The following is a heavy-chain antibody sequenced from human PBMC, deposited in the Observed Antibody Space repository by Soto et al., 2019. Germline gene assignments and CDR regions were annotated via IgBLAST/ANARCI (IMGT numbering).Heavy chain of an antibody. CDR2: IYSGGST. V-gene: IGHV3-66*01. Sequence: GGSLRLSCAASGFTVSSNYMTWVRQAPGKGLEWVSLIYSGGSTYYADSVRGRFTVSRDNSKNTLYLQMNSLRAEDTAVYYCARTLTYCSSTSCYNFYYYMHVWGKGTTVTVSS. J-gene: IGHJ6*03. D-gene: IGHD2-2*02. CDR3: ARTLTYCSSTSCYNFYYYMHV. CDR1: GFTVSSNY.